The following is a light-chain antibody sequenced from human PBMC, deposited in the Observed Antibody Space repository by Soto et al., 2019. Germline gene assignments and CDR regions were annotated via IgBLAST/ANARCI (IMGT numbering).Light chain of an antibody. CDR1: QSINNY. J-gene: IGKJ4*01. CDR3: QYRGIWPPGAT. CDR2: DAS. V-gene: IGKV3-11*01. Sequence: EIVLTQSPVTLSLSPGERAILSCRASQSINNYLAWYQRKPGQPPRLLIYDASNRATAIPVRFSGSGSGTDFTLTISSLEPEDSAVYYCQYRGIWPPGATFGGGTKVEIK.